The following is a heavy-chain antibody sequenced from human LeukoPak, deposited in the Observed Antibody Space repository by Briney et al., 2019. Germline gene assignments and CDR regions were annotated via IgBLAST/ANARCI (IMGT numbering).Heavy chain of an antibody. V-gene: IGHV1-58*02. J-gene: IGHJ3*02. CDR2: IVVGSGNT. Sequence: GASVKVSCKASAFTFTSSAMQWVRQARGQRLEWIGWIVVGSGNTNYAQKFQERVTITRDMSTSTAYMELSSLRSEDTAVYYCAAEEAGAFDIWGQGTMVTVSS. CDR1: AFTFTSSA. CDR3: AAEEAGAFDI.